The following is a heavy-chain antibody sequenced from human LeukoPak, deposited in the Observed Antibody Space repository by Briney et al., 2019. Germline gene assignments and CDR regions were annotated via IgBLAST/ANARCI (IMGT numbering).Heavy chain of an antibody. CDR2: IDWDDDK. D-gene: IGHD3-16*02. CDR1: GFSLSTSEVC. V-gene: IGHV2-70*11. Sequence: SGPTLVNPTQTLTLTCSFSGFSLSTSEVCVSWIRQPPGRALQWLARIDWDDDKYYSTSLKTRLTISKDTSKNQVVLTMTHMDPVDTATYYCARGNDYVWGTYREYWFDPWGQGTLVTVSS. CDR3: ARGNDYVWGTYREYWFDP. J-gene: IGHJ5*02.